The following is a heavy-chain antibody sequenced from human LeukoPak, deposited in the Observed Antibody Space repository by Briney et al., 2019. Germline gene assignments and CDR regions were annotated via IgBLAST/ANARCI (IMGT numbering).Heavy chain of an antibody. D-gene: IGHD6-13*01. CDR3: ARDQDSSSWYNGYYYYGMDV. CDR2: ISAYNGNT. J-gene: IGHJ6*02. CDR1: GYTFTSYG. V-gene: IGHV1-18*01. Sequence: ASVKVSCKASGYTFTSYGISWVQQAPGQGLEWMGWISAYNGNTNYAQKLQGRVTMATDTSTSTAYMELRSLRSDDTAVYYCARDQDSSSWYNGYYYYGMDVWGQGTTVTVSS.